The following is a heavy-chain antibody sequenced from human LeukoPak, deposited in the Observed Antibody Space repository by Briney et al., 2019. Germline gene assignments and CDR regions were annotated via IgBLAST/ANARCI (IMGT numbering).Heavy chain of an antibody. D-gene: IGHD1-26*01. CDR2: ISSSSATT. J-gene: IGHJ4*02. CDR1: GFTFSSYS. CDR3: ARLYSGSYYD. Sequence: LGGSLRLSCAASGFTFSSYSMNWVRQAPGKGLEWVSYISSSSATTYYADSVKGRFTISRDNGKNSLYLQMNSLRDEDTAVYYCARLYSGSYYDWGQGTLVTVSS. V-gene: IGHV3-48*02.